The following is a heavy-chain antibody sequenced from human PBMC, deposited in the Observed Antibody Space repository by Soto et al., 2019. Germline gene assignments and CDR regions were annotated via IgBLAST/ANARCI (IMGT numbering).Heavy chain of an antibody. D-gene: IGHD4-4*01. CDR3: AKDYGPYSNYKNWFDP. J-gene: IGHJ5*02. Sequence: PGGSLRLSCAASGFTFSSYGMHWVRQAPGKGLEWVAVISYDGSNKYYADSVKGRFTISRDNSKNTLYLQMNSLRAEDTAVYYCAKDYGPYSNYKNWFDPWGQGTLVTVSS. CDR1: GFTFSSYG. V-gene: IGHV3-30*18. CDR2: ISYDGSNK.